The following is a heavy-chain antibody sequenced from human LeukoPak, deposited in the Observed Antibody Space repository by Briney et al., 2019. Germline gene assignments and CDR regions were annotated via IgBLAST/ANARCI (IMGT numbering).Heavy chain of an antibody. D-gene: IGHD6-19*01. V-gene: IGHV2-5*01. CDR3: GHIPPANSGRYWTTTFHY. J-gene: IGHJ4*02. CDR2: IYWNDDK. Sequence: ESGPTLVNPTQTLTLTCSFSGFSLSTSGVGVGWIRQPPGKALEWLALIYWNDDKRYSPSLKSRLTITKDTSKYQVVLTMTNMDPVDTATYYCGHIPPANSGRYWTTTFHYWGQGTLVTVSS. CDR1: GFSLSTSGVG.